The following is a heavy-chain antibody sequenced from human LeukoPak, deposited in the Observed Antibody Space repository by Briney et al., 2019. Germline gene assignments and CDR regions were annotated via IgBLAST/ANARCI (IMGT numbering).Heavy chain of an antibody. Sequence: PSETLSLTCAVSGGSISSSNWWRWIRQPPGKGLEWIGEIYHSGSTNYNPSLKSRVTISVDKSKNQFSLKLSSVTAADTAVYYCARGSITMIVVSPFDYWGQGTLVTVSS. J-gene: IGHJ4*02. D-gene: IGHD3-22*01. CDR2: IYHSGST. V-gene: IGHV4-4*02. CDR1: GGSISSSNW. CDR3: ARGSITMIVVSPFDY.